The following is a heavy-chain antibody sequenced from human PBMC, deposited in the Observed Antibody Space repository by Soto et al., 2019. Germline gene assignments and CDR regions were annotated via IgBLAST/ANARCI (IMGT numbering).Heavy chain of an antibody. J-gene: IGHJ5*02. CDR3: PKHWNPSPYLTGYYRLGWFDQ. CDR1: GFTFNSYA. CDR2: ISGSGCST. D-gene: IGHD3-9*01. V-gene: IGHV3-23*01. Sequence: GGSLRLSCAASGFTFNSYAISGGRQASGKGLEWVSAISGSGCSTYYADSVTGRFTISRDNSKNTLYLQMNSLRAEDPAVYYFPKHWNPSPYLTGYYRLGWFDQWGQGTLVTVSS.